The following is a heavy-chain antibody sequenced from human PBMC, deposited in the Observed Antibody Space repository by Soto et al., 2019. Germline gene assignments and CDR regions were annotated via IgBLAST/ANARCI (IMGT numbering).Heavy chain of an antibody. CDR3: AARALRYFDWGVDY. D-gene: IGHD3-9*01. CDR2: IVVGSGNT. CDR1: GFTFTSSA. J-gene: IGHJ4*02. Sequence: GASVKVSCKASGFTFTSSAMQWVRQARGQRLEWIGWIVVGSGNTNYAQKFQERVTITRDMSTSTAYMELSSLRSEDTAVYYCAARALRYFDWGVDYWGQGTLVTVSS. V-gene: IGHV1-58*02.